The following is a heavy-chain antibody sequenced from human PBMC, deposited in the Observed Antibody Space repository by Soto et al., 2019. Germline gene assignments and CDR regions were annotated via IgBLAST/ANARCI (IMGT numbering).Heavy chain of an antibody. V-gene: IGHV3-53*01. J-gene: IGHJ4*02. CDR1: EFNVTNGH. Sequence: ELQLVESGGGLIQPGGSLRLACAASEFNVTNGHMNWVRQAPGKGLEWVSVIFGDGNTKYGDSVKGRFTISRDTSKNKVYLQMNSLRAEDTAVYYCAGDWNGDKYFDYWDQGTLVTVSS. CDR3: AGDWNGDKYFDY. CDR2: IFGDGNT. D-gene: IGHD4-17*01.